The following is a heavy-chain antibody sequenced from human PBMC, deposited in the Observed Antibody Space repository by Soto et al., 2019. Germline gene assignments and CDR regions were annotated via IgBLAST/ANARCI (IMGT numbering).Heavy chain of an antibody. Sequence: GASVKVSCKAFQYTFTNYYLHWVRQAPGQRPEWMGWINNGGGTIYAQKFQGRLTMTRDTSITTAYMELSRLSSDDTAFYYCATSSDWSPLLDYWGQGTLVTVSS. CDR3: ATSSDWSPLLDY. CDR2: INNGGGT. D-gene: IGHD6-19*01. J-gene: IGHJ4*02. V-gene: IGHV1-2*02. CDR1: QYTFTNYY.